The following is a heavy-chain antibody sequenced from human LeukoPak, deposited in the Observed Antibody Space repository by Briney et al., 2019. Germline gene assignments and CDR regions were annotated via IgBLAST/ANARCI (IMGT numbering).Heavy chain of an antibody. D-gene: IGHD3-22*01. CDR3: AKDTGDYYDSSGYYYASWFDP. V-gene: IGHV3-30*02. CDR2: IRFDGSNK. Sequence: PGGSLRLSCAASGFTFSTYGMYWVRQAPGKGLEWVAFIRFDGSNKYYADSVKGRFTISGDNSKNTLYLQMNSLRAEDTAVYYCAKDTGDYYDSSGYYYASWFDPWGQGTLVTVSS. J-gene: IGHJ5*02. CDR1: GFTFSTYG.